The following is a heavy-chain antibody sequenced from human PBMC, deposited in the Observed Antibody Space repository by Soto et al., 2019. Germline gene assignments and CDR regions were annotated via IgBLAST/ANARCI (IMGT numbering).Heavy chain of an antibody. CDR1: GFTFSNCA. V-gene: IGHV3-23*01. J-gene: IGHJ4*02. CDR3: AKGNTSGWYFFDY. D-gene: IGHD6-19*01. Sequence: PGGSLRLSCEASGFTFSNCAMSWVRQAPGKGLEWVSGISGTGRSTFYADSVKDRFTISRDNSKNTVYLQMSSLRAEDTAAYFCAKGNTSGWYFFDYWGQGTLVTVSS. CDR2: ISGTGRST.